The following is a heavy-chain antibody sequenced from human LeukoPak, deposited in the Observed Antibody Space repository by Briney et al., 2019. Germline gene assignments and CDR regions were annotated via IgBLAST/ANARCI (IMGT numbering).Heavy chain of an antibody. J-gene: IGHJ3*02. CDR2: ISYDGSNK. V-gene: IGHV3-30*03. CDR1: GFTFSSYC. Sequence: GGSLRLSCAAYGFTFSSYCMHWVRQAPGKGLEWVAVISYDGSNKYYADSVKGRFTISRDNSKNTLYLQMNSLRAEDTAVYYCATPRIGDAFDIWGQGTMVTVSS. D-gene: IGHD2-15*01. CDR3: ATPRIGDAFDI.